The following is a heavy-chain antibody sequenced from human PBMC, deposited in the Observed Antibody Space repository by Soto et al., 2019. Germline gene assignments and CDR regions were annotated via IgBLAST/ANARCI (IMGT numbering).Heavy chain of an antibody. CDR2: ISYDGSKK. CDR3: ARDRGTTGMVDYYYGMDV. Sequence: GGSLRLSCSVSGFTFSNFDMHWVRQAPGKGLEWVAVISYDGSKKYYPGSVKGRFTVARDNSNNTLFLEMNSLRVDDTGEYYCARDRGTTGMVDYYYGMDVWGRGTTVTVSS. V-gene: IGHV3-30-3*01. J-gene: IGHJ6*02. D-gene: IGHD1-1*01. CDR1: GFTFSNFD.